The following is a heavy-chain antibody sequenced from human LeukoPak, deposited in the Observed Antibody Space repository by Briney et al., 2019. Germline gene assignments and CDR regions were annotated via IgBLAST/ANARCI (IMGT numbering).Heavy chain of an antibody. D-gene: IGHD2-21*01. J-gene: IGHJ3*02. V-gene: IGHV4-59*08. Sequence: SETLSLTCIVSGGSISSYHWIWIRQPPGKGLEWIGYIHYSGSTNYNPSLKSRVTTSVDTSKKQSSLKLRSVTAADTAVYYCARSVSWGLLVRDDAFDIWGQGTMVTVSS. CDR2: IHYSGST. CDR1: GGSISSYH. CDR3: ARSVSWGLLVRDDAFDI.